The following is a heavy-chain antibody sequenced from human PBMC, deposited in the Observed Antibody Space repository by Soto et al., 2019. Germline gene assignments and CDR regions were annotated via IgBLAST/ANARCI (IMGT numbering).Heavy chain of an antibody. CDR3: ARGRDFWSGYYYYGMDV. CDR2: IYYSGSS. Sequence: PSETLSLTCTVSGGSISSSRYYWGWIRQPPGKGLEWIGSIYYSGSSYYNPSLKSRVTISVDTSKNQFSLKLSSVTAADTAVYYCARGRDFWSGYYYYGMDVWGQGTTVTVSS. J-gene: IGHJ6*02. D-gene: IGHD3-3*01. CDR1: GGSISSSRYY. V-gene: IGHV4-39*07.